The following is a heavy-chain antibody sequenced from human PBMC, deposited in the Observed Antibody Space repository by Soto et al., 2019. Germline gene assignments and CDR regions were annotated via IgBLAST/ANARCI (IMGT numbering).Heavy chain of an antibody. CDR3: ARDPSGALPGFDY. J-gene: IGHJ4*02. D-gene: IGHD3-3*01. CDR1: GFTFSRYL. CDR2: ISGSGSYI. Sequence: LRLSCAASGFTFSRYLMNWVRQAPGKGLEWVSAISGSGSYIYYADSVKGRFTISRDNTRNSLYLQMNSLRDEDTAVYYCARDPSGALPGFDYWGQGTLVTVSS. V-gene: IGHV3-21*01.